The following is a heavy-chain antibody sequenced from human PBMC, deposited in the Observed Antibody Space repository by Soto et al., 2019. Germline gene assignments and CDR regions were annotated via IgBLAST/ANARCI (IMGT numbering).Heavy chain of an antibody. Sequence: SQTLSLTCAISGDSVSSNSAAWNWIRQSPSRGLEWLGRTYYRSKWYNDYAVSVKSRITINPDTSKNQFSLQLNSVTPEDTAVYYCARGHSSLTTPGPLYNWFDPCGQRTLVTVSS. CDR2: TYYRSKWYN. D-gene: IGHD6-13*01. J-gene: IGHJ5*02. CDR1: GDSVSSNSAA. V-gene: IGHV6-1*01. CDR3: ARGHSSLTTPGPLYNWFDP.